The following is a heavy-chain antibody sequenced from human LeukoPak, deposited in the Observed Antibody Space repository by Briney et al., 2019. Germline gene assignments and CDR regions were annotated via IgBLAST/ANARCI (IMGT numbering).Heavy chain of an antibody. CDR2: IYYSGST. J-gene: IGHJ3*02. D-gene: IGHD6-19*01. CDR3: ARSGGGGWSPGPLDAFDI. V-gene: IGHV4-39*07. Sequence: PSQTLSLTCTVSGGSISSSSYYWGWIRQPPGKGLEWIGSIYYSGSTYYNPSLKSRVTISVDTSKNQFSLKLSSVTAADTAVYYCARSGGGGWSPGPLDAFDIWGQGTMVTVSS. CDR1: GGSISSSSYY.